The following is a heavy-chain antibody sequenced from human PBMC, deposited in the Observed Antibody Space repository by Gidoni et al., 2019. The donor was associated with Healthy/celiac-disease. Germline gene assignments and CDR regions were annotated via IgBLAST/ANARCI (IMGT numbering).Heavy chain of an antibody. J-gene: IGHJ3*02. V-gene: IGHV3-21*01. CDR2: ISSRSSYI. D-gene: IGHD2-8*01. CDR1: GFTFSSYR. Sequence: EVQLVESGGVLVTPGGSLRLSCAASGFTFSSYRFNWVRQAPGKGLEWVSSISSRSSYIYSADSVKCRFTISRNKAKNSMYLQMKSLRAEDTAVYYCARAHNGGAFDIWGQGTMVTVPS. CDR3: ARAHNGGAFDI.